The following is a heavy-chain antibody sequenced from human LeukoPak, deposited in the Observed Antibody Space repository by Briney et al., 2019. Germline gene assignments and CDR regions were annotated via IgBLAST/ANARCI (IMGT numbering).Heavy chain of an antibody. V-gene: IGHV1-69*13. Sequence: SVKVPCKASGGTFSSYAISWVRQAPGQGLEWMGGIIPIFGTANYAQKFQGRGTITADESTSTAYMELSSLRSEDTAVYYCARETMRYCSSTSCYKGEFDYWGQGTLVTVSS. CDR1: GGTFSSYA. CDR2: IIPIFGTA. CDR3: ARETMRYCSSTSCYKGEFDY. D-gene: IGHD2-2*02. J-gene: IGHJ4*02.